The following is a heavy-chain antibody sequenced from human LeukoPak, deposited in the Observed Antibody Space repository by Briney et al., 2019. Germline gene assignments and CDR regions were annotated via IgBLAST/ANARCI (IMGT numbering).Heavy chain of an antibody. Sequence: ASVKVSCKASGFTFTTSAVQWVRQVRGQRLEWIGWIVVGSGNTNYAQKFQERVTITRDMSTSTAYMELSSLRSEDTAVYFCAAGSGWYRFDYWGQGTLVTVSS. CDR1: GFTFTTSA. J-gene: IGHJ4*02. CDR2: IVVGSGNT. CDR3: AAGSGWYRFDY. D-gene: IGHD6-19*01. V-gene: IGHV1-58*01.